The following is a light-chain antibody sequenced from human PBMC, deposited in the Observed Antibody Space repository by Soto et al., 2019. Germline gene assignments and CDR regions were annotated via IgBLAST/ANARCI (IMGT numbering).Light chain of an antibody. CDR1: QSISNH. Sequence: DIQMTQSPSSLSASVEDRVIITCRASQSISNHLNWYQQKPGKAPKLLIYAASSLQSGVPSRFSGSGSGTVFTLTISSLQPEDFASYYCQQSYSIPWTFGQGTKVDIK. CDR2: AAS. V-gene: IGKV1-39*01. CDR3: QQSYSIPWT. J-gene: IGKJ1*01.